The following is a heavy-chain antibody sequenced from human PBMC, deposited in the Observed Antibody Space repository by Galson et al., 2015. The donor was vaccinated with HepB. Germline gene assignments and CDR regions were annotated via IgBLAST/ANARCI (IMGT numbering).Heavy chain of an antibody. CDR1: GFTFSSYG. CDR3: ARDLAGYSSGWYAGVY. J-gene: IGHJ4*02. D-gene: IGHD6-19*01. V-gene: IGHV3-33*01. CDR2: IWYDGSNK. Sequence: SLRLSCAASGFTFSSYGMHWVRQAPGKGLEWVAVIWYDGSNKYYADAVKGRFTISRDNSKNTLYLQMNSLRAEDTAVYYCARDLAGYSSGWYAGVYWGQGTLVTVSS.